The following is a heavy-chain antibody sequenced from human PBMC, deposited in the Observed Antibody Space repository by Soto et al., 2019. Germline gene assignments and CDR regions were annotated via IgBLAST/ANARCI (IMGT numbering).Heavy chain of an antibody. Sequence: ASVKVSCKASGYTFTSYYRHWGLQAPGQGLEWMGIFNPTGDTASYAQKLQGRVTMTRDTSTGTAYMELGSLRSEDTAVYYCARGGRIVDTGIGYYYYHAMDVWGQGTTVTVSS. CDR2: FNPTGDTA. CDR1: GYTFTSYY. J-gene: IGHJ6*02. CDR3: ARGGRIVDTGIGYYYYHAMDV. V-gene: IGHV1-46*01. D-gene: IGHD5-18*01.